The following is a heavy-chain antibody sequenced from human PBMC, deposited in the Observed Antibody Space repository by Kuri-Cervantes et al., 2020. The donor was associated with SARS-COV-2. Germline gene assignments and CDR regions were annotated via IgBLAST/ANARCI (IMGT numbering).Heavy chain of an antibody. D-gene: IGHD3-9*01. CDR3: ARSTPFRRLLVISQGGAFDI. CDR1: GYTFPRYY. Sequence: AAVPDSLPASGYTFPRYYLHGLRQAPGQGLEWMGWINPNSGGTNYPQKFQGWVTMTRDTSISTVYMELSRLRSDDTAVYYCARSTPFRRLLVISQGGAFDIWGQGTMVTVSS. V-gene: IGHV1-2*04. CDR2: INPNSGGT. J-gene: IGHJ3*02.